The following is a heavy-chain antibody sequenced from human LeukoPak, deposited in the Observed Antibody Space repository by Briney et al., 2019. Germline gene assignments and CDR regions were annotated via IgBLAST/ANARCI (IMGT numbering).Heavy chain of an antibody. D-gene: IGHD2-21*02. CDR1: GFTFSSHA. Sequence: GSLRLSCAASGFTFSSHAMHWVRQAPGRGLEWGAGISYDGSNKYYADSVKGRFTISRDNSKNTLYLQMNSLRAEDTAVYYCARGKHIVVVTATDAFDIWGQGTMVTVSS. CDR3: ARGKHIVVVTATDAFDI. V-gene: IGHV3-30-3*01. J-gene: IGHJ3*02. CDR2: ISYDGSNK.